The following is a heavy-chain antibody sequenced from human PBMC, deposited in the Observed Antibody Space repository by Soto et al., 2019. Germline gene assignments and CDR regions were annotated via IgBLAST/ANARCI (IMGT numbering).Heavy chain of an antibody. D-gene: IGHD3-3*01. J-gene: IGHJ6*02. CDR3: AKDSGVRRFLEWLSSYYYGMDV. Sequence: GGSLKVSCAVSGFPFSSYSMHWVRQAPGKGLEWVAVISYDGSNKYYADSVKGRFTISRDNSKNTLYLQMNSLRAEDTAVYYCAKDSGVRRFLEWLSSYYYGMDVWGQVTTITVSS. CDR2: ISYDGSNK. V-gene: IGHV3-30*18. CDR1: GFPFSSYS.